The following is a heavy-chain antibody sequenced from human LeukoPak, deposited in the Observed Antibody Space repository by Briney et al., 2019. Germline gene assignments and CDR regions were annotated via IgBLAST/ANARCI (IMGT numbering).Heavy chain of an antibody. CDR3: ARSLPYGTTWYGRSDF. CDR2: IRQDGDTK. D-gene: IGHD6-13*01. J-gene: IGHJ4*02. CDR1: GFPFNAYW. V-gene: IGHV3-7*03. Sequence: GGSLRLSCAASGFPFNAYWMTWVRQAPGKGLEWVANIRQDGDTKYYVDSVKGRFTISRDNAMNSLYLQMNSLRAEDTAIYYCARSLPYGTTWYGRSDFWGQGTLVTISS.